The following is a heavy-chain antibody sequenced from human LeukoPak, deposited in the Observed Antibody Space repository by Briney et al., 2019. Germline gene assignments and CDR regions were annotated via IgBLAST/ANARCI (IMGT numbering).Heavy chain of an antibody. CDR3: ANVAKGRYFFYYMDV. CDR2: ISSDNGNT. J-gene: IGHJ6*03. V-gene: IGHV1-18*01. Sequence: ASVTVSCKPSGYTDNMFGIAWVRQAPGQGLESIGWISSDNGNTQYADKLQGRVSMTTDRSTNTAYMEVRSLRSDDTAVYFCANVAKGRYFFYYMDVWGKGTTVTVSS. CDR1: GYTDNMFG.